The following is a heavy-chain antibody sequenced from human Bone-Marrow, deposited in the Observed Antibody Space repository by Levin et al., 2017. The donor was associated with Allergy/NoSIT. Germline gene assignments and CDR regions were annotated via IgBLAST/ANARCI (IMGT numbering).Heavy chain of an antibody. V-gene: IGHV3-66*01. CDR1: GFTVSRTY. J-gene: IGHJ4*02. D-gene: IGHD6-13*01. CDR3: ARDGVGTAAGTP. Sequence: LSLTCAASGFTVSRTYMSWVRPAPGKGLEWVSLIYSGGDTQYADSVKGRFTISRDNSKNTLYLQMNSLRADDTAVYYCARDGVGTAAGTPWGQGTLVTVSS. CDR2: IYSGGDT.